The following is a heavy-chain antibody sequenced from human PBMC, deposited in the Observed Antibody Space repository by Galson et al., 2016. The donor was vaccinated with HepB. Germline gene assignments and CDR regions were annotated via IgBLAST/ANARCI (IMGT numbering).Heavy chain of an antibody. V-gene: IGHV1-8*01. CDR1: GYAFTNYD. CDR3: TRGITGTTLIES. CDR2: MNPNSGNT. D-gene: IGHD1-7*01. J-gene: IGHJ5*01. Sequence: SVKVSCKASGYAFTNYDTVWVRQAPGQGLEWMAWMNPNSGNTGLAPRFKGRLTLPRDNSISTAYMELSGLCSEDTAVYYCTRGITGTTLIESWGQGTLVTVSS.